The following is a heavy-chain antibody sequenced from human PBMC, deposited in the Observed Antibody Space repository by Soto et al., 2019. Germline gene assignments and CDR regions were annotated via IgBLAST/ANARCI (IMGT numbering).Heavy chain of an antibody. Sequence: SETLSLTCTVSGASISSGGYYWSWIRQHPGKGLEWIGYIYYSGSTYYNPSLKSRVTISVDTSKNQFSLKLSSVTAADTAVYYCARTFYDFWSGYYYYGMDVWGQGTTVTVSS. CDR3: ARTFYDFWSGYYYYGMDV. CDR1: GASISSGGYY. J-gene: IGHJ6*02. CDR2: IYYSGST. V-gene: IGHV4-31*03. D-gene: IGHD3-3*01.